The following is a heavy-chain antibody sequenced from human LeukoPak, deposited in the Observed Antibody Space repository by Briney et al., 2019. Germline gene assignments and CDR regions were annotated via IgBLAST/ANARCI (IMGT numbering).Heavy chain of an antibody. D-gene: IGHD3-22*01. V-gene: IGHV3-74*01. Sequence: GGSLRLSCAASGFTFSSYWMHWVRQAPGKGLVWVSNINSDGSTTTYADSVKGRFTISRDNAENTLYLQMNSLRAEDSAVYYCATDREGDPSAYYLVGGQGTLITVSS. CDR1: GFTFSSYW. CDR3: ATDREGDPSAYYLV. J-gene: IGHJ4*02. CDR2: INSDGSTT.